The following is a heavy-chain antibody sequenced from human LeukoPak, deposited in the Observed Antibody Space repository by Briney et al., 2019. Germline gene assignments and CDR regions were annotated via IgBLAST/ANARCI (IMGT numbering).Heavy chain of an antibody. V-gene: IGHV3-21*01. Sequence: GGSLLLSCAASGFTFSSYSMNWVRQAPGKGLEWVSSISSSSSYIYYADSVKGRFTISRDNSKNTLYLQMSSLRAEDTAVYYCVKDGYNYGLYYFDYWGQGTLVTVSS. CDR2: ISSSSSYI. J-gene: IGHJ4*02. CDR1: GFTFSSYS. D-gene: IGHD5-18*01. CDR3: VKDGYNYGLYYFDY.